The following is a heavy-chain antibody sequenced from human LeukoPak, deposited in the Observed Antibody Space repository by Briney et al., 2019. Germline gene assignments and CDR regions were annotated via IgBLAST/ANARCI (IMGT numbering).Heavy chain of an antibody. CDR1: AGTFSSYT. V-gene: IGHV1-69*02. CDR2: IIPILGIA. Sequence: SAKVSCNTSAGTFSSYTISCVRQTPGQGLEWMGRIIPILGIANSAQKFQGRVTITADKSPRTAYMELSSLISEDTAVYYCARGSSGYDAFDIWGQGTMVTVSS. J-gene: IGHJ3*02. CDR3: ARGSSGYDAFDI. D-gene: IGHD3-22*01.